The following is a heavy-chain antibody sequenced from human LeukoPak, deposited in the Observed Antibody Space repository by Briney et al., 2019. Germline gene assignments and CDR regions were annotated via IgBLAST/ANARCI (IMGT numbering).Heavy chain of an antibody. D-gene: IGHD3-10*01. CDR3: TTDLGTYYHGSQRLIPIDY. CDR1: GFTFGKYW. Sequence: PGGSLRLSCVASGFTFGKYWMSWVRQAPGKGLEWIGRIKSKTDGETTNYAEPVRGRFTISRDDSKSAVYLQMNSLKIEDTAVYYCTTDLGTYYHGSQRLIPIDYWGQGTLVTVSS. J-gene: IGHJ4*02. CDR2: IKSKTDGETT. V-gene: IGHV3-15*01.